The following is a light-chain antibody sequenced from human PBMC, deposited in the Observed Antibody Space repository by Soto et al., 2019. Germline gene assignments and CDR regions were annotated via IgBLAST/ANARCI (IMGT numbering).Light chain of an antibody. J-gene: IGKJ2*01. Sequence: EIVLTQSPGTLSLSPGERATLSCRASQSINTRYSAWYQQKPGQPPRLLIYATSSRAPGIPDRFSGSGSGTDFTLTISSLQSEDFAVYYCQQYNNWPPYTFGQGTKLEIK. CDR3: QQYNNWPPYT. CDR2: ATS. V-gene: IGKV3-20*01. CDR1: QSINTRY.